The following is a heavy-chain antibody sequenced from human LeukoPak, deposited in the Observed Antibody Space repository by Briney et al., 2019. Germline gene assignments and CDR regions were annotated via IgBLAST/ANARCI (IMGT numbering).Heavy chain of an antibody. CDR2: IYYSGTT. V-gene: IGHV4-39*01. CDR1: GGSISSSDYY. Sequence: SETLSLTCTVSGGSISSSDYYWGWISQPPGKGLEWIASIYYSGTTYYNPSLKSRVTISVDTSKNQFSLNLSSVTAADTAVYYCARLRYGYVDYWGQGTLVTVSS. CDR3: ARLRYGYVDY. J-gene: IGHJ4*02. D-gene: IGHD5-24*01.